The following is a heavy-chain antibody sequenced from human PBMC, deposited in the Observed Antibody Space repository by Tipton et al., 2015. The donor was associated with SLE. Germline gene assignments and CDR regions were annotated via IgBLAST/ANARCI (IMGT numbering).Heavy chain of an antibody. Sequence: TLSLTCTVSGGSIRSYYWSWIRQPPGKGLEWMGYIHYSGITNYNPSLKSRLTISIDPAKNQFSLKLTSVTAADTAVYYCARGMVTWRGAIIGVDVWGQGTTVNVSS. V-gene: IGHV4-59*08. CDR3: ARGMVTWRGAIIGVDV. CDR1: GGSIRSYY. CDR2: IHYSGIT. J-gene: IGHJ6*02. D-gene: IGHD2-21*02.